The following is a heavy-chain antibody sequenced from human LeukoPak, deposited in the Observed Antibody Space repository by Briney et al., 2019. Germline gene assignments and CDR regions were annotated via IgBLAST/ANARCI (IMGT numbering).Heavy chain of an antibody. CDR2: INHSGST. V-gene: IGHV4-34*01. D-gene: IGHD3-10*01. CDR3: ARGQYMVRGVPMGY. Sequence: SETLSLTCAVYGGSFSGYYWSWIRQPPGKGLEWIGEINHSGSTHYNPSLKSRVTISVDTSKNQFSLKLSSVTAADTAVYYCARGQYMVRGVPMGYWGQGTLVTVSS. CDR1: GGSFSGYY. J-gene: IGHJ4*02.